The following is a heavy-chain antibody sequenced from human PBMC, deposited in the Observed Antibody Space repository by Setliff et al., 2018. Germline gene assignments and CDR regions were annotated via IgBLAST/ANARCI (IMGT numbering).Heavy chain of an antibody. V-gene: IGHV3-33*06. D-gene: IGHD3-10*01. J-gene: IGHJ5*02. Sequence: GGSLRLSCAASGFTFSSYGMHWVRQAPGKGLEWVAVIWYDGSNKYYADSVKGRFTISRDNSKNTVYLQMNSLRAEDTAVYYCAKNGFGVVALGVNNWFDPWGQGTLVTVS. CDR2: IWYDGSNK. CDR1: GFTFSSYG. CDR3: AKNGFGVVALGVNNWFDP.